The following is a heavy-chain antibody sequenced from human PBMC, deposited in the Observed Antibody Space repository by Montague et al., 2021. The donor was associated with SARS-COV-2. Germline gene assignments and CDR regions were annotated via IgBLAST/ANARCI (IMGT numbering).Heavy chain of an antibody. Sequence: SETLSLTCTVSGGSISSSGYYWGWIRQLPGKGLEWIGSIYYSGSTYYNPSLKSRVTISVDTSKNQFSLKPSSVTAADTAVYYCARRVTGTTVHYYYFGMDVWGQGTTVTVSS. J-gene: IGHJ6*02. CDR3: ARRVTGTTVHYYYFGMDV. D-gene: IGHD1-20*01. CDR1: GGSISSSGYY. V-gene: IGHV4-39*01. CDR2: IYYSGST.